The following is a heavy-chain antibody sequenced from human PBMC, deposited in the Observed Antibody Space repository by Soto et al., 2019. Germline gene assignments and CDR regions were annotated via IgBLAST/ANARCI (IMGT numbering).Heavy chain of an antibody. CDR2: MYNTGST. V-gene: IGHV4-59*01. J-gene: IGHJ6*02. CDR1: VGFISSYY. Sequence: ETLSLTCTVSVGFISSYYLSWIRQPTGKGLEWIGYMYNTGSTIYNPSLKSRVTISVDTSKNQFSLKLNSVTAADTAVYYCARDLWGYCGADCYPLDVWGQGTTVTVSS. CDR3: ARDLWGYCGADCYPLDV. D-gene: IGHD2-21*02.